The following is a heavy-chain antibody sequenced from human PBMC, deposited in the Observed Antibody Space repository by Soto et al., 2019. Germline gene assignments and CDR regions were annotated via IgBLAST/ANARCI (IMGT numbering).Heavy chain of an antibody. D-gene: IGHD2-15*01. V-gene: IGHV1-69*12. CDR1: GGTFSSYA. Sequence: QVQLVQSGAEVKKPGSSVKVSCKASGGTFSSYAISWVRQAPGQGLEWMGGIIPIFGTANYAQKFQGRVTITADESTSTAYMELSSLRSEDTAVYYCARSGYCSGGSCLNWFDPWGQGTLVTVSS. CDR2: IIPIFGTA. J-gene: IGHJ5*02. CDR3: ARSGYCSGGSCLNWFDP.